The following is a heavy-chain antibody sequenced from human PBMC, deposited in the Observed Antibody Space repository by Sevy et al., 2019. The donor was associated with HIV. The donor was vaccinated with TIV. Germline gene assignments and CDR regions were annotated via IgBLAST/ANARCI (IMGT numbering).Heavy chain of an antibody. D-gene: IGHD3-10*01. V-gene: IGHV1-2*06. CDR1: GYTFTGYY. Sequence: ASVKVSCKASGYTFTGYYMHWVRQAPGQGLEWMGRINPNSGGTNYAQTFQGRVTMTRDTSISTAYMELSRLRSDDTAVYYCARIRWFGELSLGVWGQGPLVTVSS. CDR2: INPNSGGT. J-gene: IGHJ4*02. CDR3: ARIRWFGELSLGV.